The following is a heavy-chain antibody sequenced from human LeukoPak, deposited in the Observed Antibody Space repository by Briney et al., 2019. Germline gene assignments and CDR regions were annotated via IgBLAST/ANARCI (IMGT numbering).Heavy chain of an antibody. V-gene: IGHV4-34*01. D-gene: IGHD1-7*01. J-gene: IGHJ6*03. CDR2: INHSGST. Sequence: SETLSLTCAVYGGSFSGYYWSWIRQPPGKGLEWIGEINHSGSTNYNPSLKSRVTISVDTSKNQFSLKLSSVTAADTAVYYCERALELREGYYYYMDVWGKGTTVTVSS. CDR3: ERALELREGYYYYMDV. CDR1: GGSFSGYY.